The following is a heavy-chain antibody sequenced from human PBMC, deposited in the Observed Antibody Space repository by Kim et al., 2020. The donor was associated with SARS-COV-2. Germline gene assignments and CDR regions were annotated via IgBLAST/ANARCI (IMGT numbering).Heavy chain of an antibody. CDR2: IRTKAYGGTT. D-gene: IGHD2-21*02. CDR1: GFTFSNFI. J-gene: IGHJ4*02. Sequence: GGSLRLFCPGSGFTFSNFIINWVRQAPGKGLEWVGFIRTKAYGGTTEYAASVKVRLTISRDDSKNIAYVQMSRLKTEDTALYYCTTAFHCGQGTLVTVSS. V-gene: IGHV3-49*04. CDR3: TTAFH.